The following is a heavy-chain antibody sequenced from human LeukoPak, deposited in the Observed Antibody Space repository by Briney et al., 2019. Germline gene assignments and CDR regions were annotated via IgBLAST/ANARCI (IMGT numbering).Heavy chain of an antibody. CDR2: INHRGST. Sequence: SETLSLTCAVYGGSFSGYYWSWIRHPPGKGLEWIGEINHRGSTNYNPSPKSRVTISVDTSKNQFSLKLSSVTAADTAVYYCARAIAVAVDNWFDRWGQGTLVTVSS. J-gene: IGHJ5*02. CDR3: ARAIAVAVDNWFDR. D-gene: IGHD6-19*01. CDR1: GGSFSGYY. V-gene: IGHV4-34*01.